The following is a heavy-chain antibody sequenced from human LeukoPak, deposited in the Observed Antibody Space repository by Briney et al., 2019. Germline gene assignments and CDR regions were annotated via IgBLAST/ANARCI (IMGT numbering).Heavy chain of an antibody. J-gene: IGHJ6*02. CDR3: ARDQRGSSSWYVNYYYGMDV. V-gene: IGHV1-2*02. CDR1: GYTFTGYY. D-gene: IGHD6-13*01. CDR2: INPNSGGT. Sequence: GASVKVSCKASGYTFTGYYMHWVRQAPGQGLEWMGWINPNSGGTNYAQNQGRVTMTRDTSISTAYMELSRLRSDDTAVYYCARDQRGSSSWYVNYYYGMDVWGQGTTVTVSS.